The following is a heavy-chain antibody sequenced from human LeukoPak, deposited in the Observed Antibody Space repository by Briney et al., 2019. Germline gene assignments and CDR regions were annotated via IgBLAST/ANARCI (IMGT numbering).Heavy chain of an antibody. CDR1: GFTFSNYG. Sequence: GRSLRLSCAASGFTFSNYGIHWVRQAPGKGLEWVAVISDDGSNKYYADSVKGRFTISRDNSNNTLHLQMNSLRAEDTAVYYCARDLDYYGSGTFDYWGQGTLVTVSS. CDR3: ARDLDYYGSGTFDY. D-gene: IGHD3-10*01. J-gene: IGHJ4*02. CDR2: ISDDGSNK. V-gene: IGHV3-30*03.